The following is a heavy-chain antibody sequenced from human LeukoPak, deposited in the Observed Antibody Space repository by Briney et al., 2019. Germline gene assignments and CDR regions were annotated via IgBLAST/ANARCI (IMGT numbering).Heavy chain of an antibody. CDR3: ASGSSGWYGEI. V-gene: IGHV3-74*01. Sequence: PGGSLRLSCAASGFTFNNYWMHWVRQAPGKGLVWASRINSDASTTNYVDSVKGRFTMSRDNAKNTLYLQMNSLRAEDTAVYHCASGSSGWYGEIWGQGTLVTVSS. D-gene: IGHD6-19*01. J-gene: IGHJ4*02. CDR1: GFTFNNYW. CDR2: INSDASTT.